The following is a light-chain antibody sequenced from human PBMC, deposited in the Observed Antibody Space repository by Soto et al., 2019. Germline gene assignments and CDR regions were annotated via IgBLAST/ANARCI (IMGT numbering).Light chain of an antibody. Sequence: DIQMTQSPSTLSGSVGDRLTITCRASQTISSWLAWYQQKPGKXPKXXIYKASTLKSGVPSRFSGSGSGTEFTITISSLQPDDCETYDGQHYNSYSEAFGQGTKVDIK. V-gene: IGKV1-5*03. CDR1: QTISSW. CDR2: KAS. CDR3: QHYNSYSEA. J-gene: IGKJ1*01.